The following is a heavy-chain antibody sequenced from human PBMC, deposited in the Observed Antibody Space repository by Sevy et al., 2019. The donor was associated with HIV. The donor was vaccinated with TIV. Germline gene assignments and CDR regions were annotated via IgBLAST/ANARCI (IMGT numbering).Heavy chain of an antibody. V-gene: IGHV3-30*04. J-gene: IGHJ6*02. CDR3: ASLPGTIVVVPAAPSGGYYYGMDV. CDR1: GFTFSSYA. D-gene: IGHD2-2*01. Sequence: GGSLRLSCAASGFTFSSYAMHWVRQAPGKGLEWVAVISYDGSNKYYADSVKGRFTISRDNSKNTLYLQMNSLSAEDTAVYYCASLPGTIVVVPAAPSGGYYYGMDVWGQGTTVTVSS. CDR2: ISYDGSNK.